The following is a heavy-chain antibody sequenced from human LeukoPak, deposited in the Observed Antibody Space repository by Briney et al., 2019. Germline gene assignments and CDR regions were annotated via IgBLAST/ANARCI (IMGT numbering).Heavy chain of an antibody. V-gene: IGHV1-69*13. Sequence: ASVKVSCKASGGTFSSYAISWVRQAPGQGLEWMGGIIPIFGTANYAQKFQGRVTITADESTSTAYMELSSLKASDTAMYYCARRDSGSYSHHFDYWGQGTLVTVSS. CDR3: ARRDSGSYSHHFDY. CDR2: IIPIFGTA. D-gene: IGHD1-26*01. J-gene: IGHJ4*02. CDR1: GGTFSSYA.